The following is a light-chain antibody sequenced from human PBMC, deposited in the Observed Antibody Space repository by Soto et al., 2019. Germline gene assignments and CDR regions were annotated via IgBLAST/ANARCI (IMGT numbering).Light chain of an antibody. CDR2: WAS. J-gene: IGKJ3*01. CDR1: QSLLYSSDNKNY. CDR3: QQYYALPFT. V-gene: IGKV4-1*01. Sequence: DIVMTQSPDSLAVSLGERATINCKSSQSLLYSSDNKNYLAWYQQRPGQSPKLLIYWASTRDSGVPDRFSGSGSGTDFTLTVSSLQAEDVAVYYCQQYYALPFTFGPGTKV.